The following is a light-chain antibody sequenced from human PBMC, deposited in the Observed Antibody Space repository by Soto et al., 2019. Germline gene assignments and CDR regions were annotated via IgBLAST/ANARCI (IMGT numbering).Light chain of an antibody. V-gene: IGKV3-11*01. CDR3: QQRSNWPPMYT. J-gene: IGKJ2*01. Sequence: EIVLTQSPATLSLSPGERATLSCRASQSVSSYLAWYQQKPGQAPRLLIYDASNRATGIPARFSGSGSGTGLTLTIRGLEPEDFAVYYCQQRSNWPPMYTFGQGTKLEIK. CDR2: DAS. CDR1: QSVSSY.